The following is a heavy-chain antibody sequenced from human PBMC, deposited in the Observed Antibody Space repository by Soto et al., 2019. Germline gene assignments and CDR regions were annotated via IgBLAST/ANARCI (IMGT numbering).Heavy chain of an antibody. V-gene: IGHV1-69*13. CDR1: GVTVSTYA. CDR3: ARGLDKAGYGYSYDIDD. CDR2: IIPIFGTA. D-gene: IGHD5-18*01. J-gene: IGHJ6*04. Sequence: GASVKVSGKSSGVTVSTYAISWVRQAPGQGLEWMGGIIPIFGTANYAQKFQGRVTITADESTSTAYMELSSLRSEDTAVYYCARGLDKAGYGYSYDIDDWGKGTAETVCS.